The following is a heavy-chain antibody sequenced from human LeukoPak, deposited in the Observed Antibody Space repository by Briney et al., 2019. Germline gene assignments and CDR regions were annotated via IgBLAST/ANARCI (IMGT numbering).Heavy chain of an antibody. D-gene: IGHD1-1*01. CDR1: GFSFSSYW. J-gene: IGHJ4*02. V-gene: IGHV3-74*01. Sequence: GGSLRLSCVASGFSFSSYWMHWVRQEPGKGLMWVARISSAGGDTKYGDSVKGRFTISRDNGKNTLYLQMNSLGAEDTAVYYCARDQTQLGPTTVDHWGQGIQVTVSS. CDR2: ISSAGGDT. CDR3: ARDQTQLGPTTVDH.